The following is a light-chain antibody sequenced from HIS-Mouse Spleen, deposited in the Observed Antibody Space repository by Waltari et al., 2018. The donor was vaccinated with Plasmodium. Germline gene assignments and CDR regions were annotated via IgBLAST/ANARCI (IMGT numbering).Light chain of an antibody. V-gene: IGKV1-33*01. CDR3: QQYDNLPYT. J-gene: IGKJ2*01. Sequence: DIQMTQSPSSLSASVGDRVTITCQASQDISNYLNWYQQKPGKAPKLLIYDASNLETGVPSRFSGSGSGTDFTLTRSSLQPEDIATYYCQQYDNLPYTFGQGTKLEIK. CDR2: DAS. CDR1: QDISNY.